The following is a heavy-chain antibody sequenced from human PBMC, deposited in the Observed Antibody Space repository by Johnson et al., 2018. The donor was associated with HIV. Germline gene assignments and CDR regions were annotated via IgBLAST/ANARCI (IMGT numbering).Heavy chain of an antibody. CDR1: GFIVSGNY. Sequence: MLLVESGGGLIQPGGSLRLSCAASGFIVSGNYMTWVRQAPGQGLEWVSVIYGSNSTYYADSVKGRFTISREKSKNTPSLQMNSLRAEDTAVYYCAREGVVGVKDGLIWGQGTMVTVSS. J-gene: IGHJ3*02. CDR3: AREGVVGVKDGLI. V-gene: IGHV3-53*01. CDR2: IYGSNST. D-gene: IGHD1-26*01.